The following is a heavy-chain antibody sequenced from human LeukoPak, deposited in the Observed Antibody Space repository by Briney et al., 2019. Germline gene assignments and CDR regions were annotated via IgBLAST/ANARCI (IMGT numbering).Heavy chain of an antibody. CDR1: GGTFSSYA. CDR2: IIPIFGTA. D-gene: IGHD3-22*01. Sequence: SVKVSCKASGGTFSSYAISWVRQAPGQWLEWMGRIIPIFGTANYAQKFQGRVTITTDESTSTAYMELSSPRSEDTAVYYCARDYYDSSGYYGYWGQGTLVTVSS. V-gene: IGHV1-69*05. CDR3: ARDYYDSSGYYGY. J-gene: IGHJ4*02.